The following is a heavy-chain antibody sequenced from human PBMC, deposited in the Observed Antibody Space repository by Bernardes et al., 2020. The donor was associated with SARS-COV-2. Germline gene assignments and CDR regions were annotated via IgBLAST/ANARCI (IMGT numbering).Heavy chain of an antibody. Sequence: SVKVSCKASGGTFSSYTISWVRQAPGQGLEWMGRIIPILGIANYAQKFQGRVTITADKSTSTAYMELSSLRSEDTAVYYCARDPDDSSGYYPFYFDYWGQGTLVTVSS. CDR3: ARDPDDSSGYYPFYFDY. CDR2: IIPILGIA. J-gene: IGHJ4*02. V-gene: IGHV1-69*04. CDR1: GGTFSSYT. D-gene: IGHD3-22*01.